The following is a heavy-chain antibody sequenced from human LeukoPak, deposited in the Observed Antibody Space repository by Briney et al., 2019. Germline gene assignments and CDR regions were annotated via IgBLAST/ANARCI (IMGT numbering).Heavy chain of an antibody. D-gene: IGHD3-10*02. CDR2: IKQDGSEK. J-gene: IGHJ6*04. Sequence: GGVLRLSCAASGFTFSSYWMSWVRQAPGKGLEWVANIKQDGSEKYYVDSVKGRFTISRDNAKNSLYLQMNSPRAEDTAVYYCSELGITMIGGVWGKGTTVTISS. V-gene: IGHV3-7*01. CDR3: SELGITMIGGV. CDR1: GFTFSSYW.